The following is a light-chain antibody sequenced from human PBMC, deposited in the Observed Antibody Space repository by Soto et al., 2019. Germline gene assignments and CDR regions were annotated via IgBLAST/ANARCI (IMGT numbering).Light chain of an antibody. CDR1: QDINSY. CDR3: QQYHDVPYT. Sequence: DIQMTQSPSSLSVSVGDRVSITCRASQDINSYLNWYQQKPGKAPRLLIYDACILETGVPSRFSGSESGTTFTFTISSLQPEDIATYYCQQYHDVPYTFGQGTNLEIQ. J-gene: IGKJ2*01. CDR2: DAC. V-gene: IGKV1-33*01.